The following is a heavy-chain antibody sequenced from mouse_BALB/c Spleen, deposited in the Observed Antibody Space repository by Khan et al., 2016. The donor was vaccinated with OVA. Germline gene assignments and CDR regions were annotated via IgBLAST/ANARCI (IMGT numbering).Heavy chain of an antibody. V-gene: IGHV2-6-1*01. Sequence: QVQLKESGPGPVAPSQSLSITCTISGFSLTSYGVHWVRQPAGKGLEWLVVIWSDGRTTYNSALKSRLSISKDNSKSQVFLKVNSLQTDDTAIYYCARQVYPGYFDVWGAGTTVTVPS. CDR1: GFSLTSYG. D-gene: IGHD2-1*01. J-gene: IGHJ1*01. CDR3: ARQVYPGYFDV. CDR2: IWSDGRT.